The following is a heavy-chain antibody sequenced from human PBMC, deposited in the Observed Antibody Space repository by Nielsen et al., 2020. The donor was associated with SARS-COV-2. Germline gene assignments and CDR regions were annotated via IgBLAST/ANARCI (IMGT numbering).Heavy chain of an antibody. CDR1: GFTFSSFS. J-gene: IGHJ5*02. CDR2: ISSSSSYI. D-gene: IGHD6-13*01. Sequence: GESLKISCAASGFTFSSFSMNWVRQAPGKGLEWVSYISSSSSYIQYADSVKGRFTISRDNAKNSLYLQMNSLRAEDTAVYYCARDRKAAPNWFDPWGQGTLVTVSS. CDR3: ARDRKAAPNWFDP. V-gene: IGHV3-21*01.